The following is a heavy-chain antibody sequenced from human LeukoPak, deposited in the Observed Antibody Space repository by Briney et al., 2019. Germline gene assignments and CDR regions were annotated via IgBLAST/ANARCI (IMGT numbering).Heavy chain of an antibody. CDR2: ISYDGSNK. CDR1: GFTFSSYA. D-gene: IGHD2-21*02. Sequence: PGSSLRLSCAASGFTFSSYAMHWVRQAPGKGLEWVAVISYDGSNKYYADSVKGRFTISRDNSKNTLYLQMNSLRAEDTAVYYCAREIVVVTANFDYWGQGTLVTVSS. V-gene: IGHV3-30*04. J-gene: IGHJ4*02. CDR3: AREIVVVTANFDY.